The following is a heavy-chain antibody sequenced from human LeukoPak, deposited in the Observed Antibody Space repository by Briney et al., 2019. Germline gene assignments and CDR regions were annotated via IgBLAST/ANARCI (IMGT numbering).Heavy chain of an antibody. Sequence: SETLSLTCTVSGGSISSGSYYWGWIRQPAGKGLEWIVRIYTSGSTNYNPSRKSRITISVDTTKNQFSLKLSSVTAADTAVYYCARGGSRKWFGELSFQNYYMDVWGRGTTVTISS. CDR2: IYTSGST. J-gene: IGHJ6*03. V-gene: IGHV4-61*02. D-gene: IGHD3-10*01. CDR1: GGSISSGSYY. CDR3: ARGGSRKWFGELSFQNYYMDV.